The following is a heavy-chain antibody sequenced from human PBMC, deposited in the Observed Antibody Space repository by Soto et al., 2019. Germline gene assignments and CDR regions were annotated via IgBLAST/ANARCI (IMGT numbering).Heavy chain of an antibody. CDR1: GFTFSSYG. CDR2: ISYDGSNK. CDR3: AKDAGYYEFWSGYYAYCGMDV. V-gene: IGHV3-30*18. D-gene: IGHD3-3*01. Sequence: PGGSLRLSCAASGFTFSSYGMQWVRQPPGKGLEWVAVISYDGSNKYYADSVKGRFTISRDNSKNTLYLQMNSLRAEDTAVYYCAKDAGYYEFWSGYYAYCGMDVWGQGTTVTVSS. J-gene: IGHJ6*02.